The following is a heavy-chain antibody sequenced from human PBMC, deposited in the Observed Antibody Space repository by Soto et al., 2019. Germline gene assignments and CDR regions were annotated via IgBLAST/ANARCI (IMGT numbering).Heavy chain of an antibody. D-gene: IGHD6-13*01. CDR3: ARGRGAAADYFDF. CDR2: ISSSTSNT. J-gene: IGHJ4*02. Sequence: QVQLVESGGGLVKPGRSLRLSCAVSGFTFSDYYMTWIRQAPGKGLEWVSYISSSTSNTNYADSVKGRFTISRDNAKNSLVLQMKSLRAEDTAVYYCARGRGAAADYFDFWGQGTLVTVSS. CDR1: GFTFSDYY. V-gene: IGHV3-11*05.